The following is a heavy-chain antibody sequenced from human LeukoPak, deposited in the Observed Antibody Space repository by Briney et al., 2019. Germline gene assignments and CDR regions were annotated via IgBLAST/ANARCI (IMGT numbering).Heavy chain of an antibody. Sequence: GGSLRLSCAASGFTFSSYWMSWVRQAPGKGLEGVANIKQDGSEKYYADSVKGRFTISRDNAKNSLYLQMNSLRAEDTAVHYCARAGYYLPFDYWGQGTLVTVSS. D-gene: IGHD3-22*01. CDR3: ARAGYYLPFDY. V-gene: IGHV3-7*01. CDR2: IKQDGSEK. CDR1: GFTFSSYW. J-gene: IGHJ4*02.